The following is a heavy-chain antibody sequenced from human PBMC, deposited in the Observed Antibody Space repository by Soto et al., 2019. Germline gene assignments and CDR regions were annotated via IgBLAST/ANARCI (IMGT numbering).Heavy chain of an antibody. CDR2: ISYDGSNK. J-gene: IGHJ6*02. Sequence: QVQLVESGGGVVQPGRSLRFSWAASGFTFSSYGMHWVRQAPGKGLEWVAVISYDGSNKYYADSVKGRFTISRDNSKNTLYLQMNSLRAEDTAVYYCAKDRVQPDYYYGMDVWGQGTTVTVSS. CDR3: AKDRVQPDYYYGMDV. CDR1: GFTFSSYG. V-gene: IGHV3-30*18. D-gene: IGHD3-10*01.